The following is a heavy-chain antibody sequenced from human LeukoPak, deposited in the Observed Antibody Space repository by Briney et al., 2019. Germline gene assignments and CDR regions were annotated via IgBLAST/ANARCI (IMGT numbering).Heavy chain of an antibody. Sequence: GGSLRLSCAAYGFTFSSYAMSWVRQAPGKGLEWVSVISGSGGSISYADSVKGRFTISRDNSKNTLFLQMNSLRAEDTALYYCAKDRLSTPTAPRFDPWGQGTQVTVSS. J-gene: IGHJ5*02. CDR3: AKDRLSTPTAPRFDP. D-gene: IGHD4-23*01. CDR1: GFTFSSYA. V-gene: IGHV3-23*01. CDR2: ISGSGGSI.